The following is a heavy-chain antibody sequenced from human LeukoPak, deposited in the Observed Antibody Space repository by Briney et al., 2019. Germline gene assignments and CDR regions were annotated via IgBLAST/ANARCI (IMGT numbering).Heavy chain of an antibody. CDR1: GGSISSYY. CDR2: IYTSGST. D-gene: IGHD6-13*01. V-gene: IGHV4-4*07. CDR3: ARDRFGIAAAGLYNWFDP. Sequence: SETLSLTCTVSGGSISSYYWSWIRQPAGKGLEWIGRIYTSGSTNYNPSLKSRVTMSVDTSKNQFSLMLSSVTAADTAVYYCARDRFGIAAAGLYNWFDPWGQGTLVTVSS. J-gene: IGHJ5*02.